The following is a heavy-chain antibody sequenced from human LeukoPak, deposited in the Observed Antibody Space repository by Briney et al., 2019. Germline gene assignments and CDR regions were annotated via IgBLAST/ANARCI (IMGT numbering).Heavy chain of an antibody. Sequence: GGSLRLSCAASGFTFSSYAMSWVRQAPGKGLGWVSGISGSGGSTYYADSVKGRFTISRDNSKNTLYLQMNSLRAEDTAVYYCAKGVRLVGAFYFDYWGQGTLVTVSS. J-gene: IGHJ4*02. V-gene: IGHV3-23*01. CDR1: GFTFSSYA. CDR3: AKGVRLVGAFYFDY. CDR2: ISGSGGST. D-gene: IGHD1-26*01.